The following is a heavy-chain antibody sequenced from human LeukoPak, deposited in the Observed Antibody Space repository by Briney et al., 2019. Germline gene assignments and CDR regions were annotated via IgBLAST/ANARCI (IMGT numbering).Heavy chain of an antibody. J-gene: IGHJ4*02. D-gene: IGHD3-22*01. CDR2: VNPNSGGT. V-gene: IGHV1-2*02. CDR1: GYTFTGYY. CDR3: ASGDNYDRSGPFYFDY. Sequence: GASVKVSFKASGYTFTGYYLHWVRQAPGQGLEWMGWVNPNSGGTNYAQKFQGRVTMTRDTSISTAYMELRRLRSDDTAVYYCASGDNYDRSGPFYFDYWGQGTLVTVSP.